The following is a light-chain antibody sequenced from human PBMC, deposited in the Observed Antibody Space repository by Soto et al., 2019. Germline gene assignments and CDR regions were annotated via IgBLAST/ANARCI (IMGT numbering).Light chain of an antibody. CDR2: GIS. V-gene: IGKV3D-20*02. CDR3: QQRTKWPIT. Sequence: VVTQPPATLSLSPGERSTLSCRASQTVNNNYLAWYHQIPGQAPRLLISGISKRATGIPARFSGSGSGTDFSLTISSLQPEDFAVYYCQQRTKWPITFGQGTRLDIK. J-gene: IGKJ5*01. CDR1: QTVNNNY.